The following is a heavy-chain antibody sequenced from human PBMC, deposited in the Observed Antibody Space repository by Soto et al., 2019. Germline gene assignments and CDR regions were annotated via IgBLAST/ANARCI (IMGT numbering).Heavy chain of an antibody. CDR1: CGSISSGGYY. V-gene: IGHV4-31*03. D-gene: IGHD6-6*01. J-gene: IGHJ6*02. CDR2: IYYSGST. CDR3: AREEQLVRYYGMDV. Sequence: KASETLSLTCTVSCGSISSGGYYWSWIRQHPGKGLEWIGYIYYSGSTYYNPSLKSRVTISVDTSKNQFSLKLSSVTAADTAVYYCAREEQLVRYYGMDVWGQGTTVTVSS.